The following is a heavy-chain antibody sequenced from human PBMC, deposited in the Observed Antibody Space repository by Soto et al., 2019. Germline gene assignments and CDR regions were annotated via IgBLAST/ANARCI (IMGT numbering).Heavy chain of an antibody. CDR3: ARRSGIVVVVAANDSDAFDI. Sequence: GESLKISCKGSGYSFTSYWIGWVRQMPGKGLEWMGIIYPGDSDTRYSPSFQGQVTISADKSISTAYLQWSSLKASDTAMYYCARRSGIVVVVAANDSDAFDIWGQGTMVTVSS. CDR1: GYSFTSYW. J-gene: IGHJ3*02. V-gene: IGHV5-51*01. D-gene: IGHD2-15*01. CDR2: IYPGDSDT.